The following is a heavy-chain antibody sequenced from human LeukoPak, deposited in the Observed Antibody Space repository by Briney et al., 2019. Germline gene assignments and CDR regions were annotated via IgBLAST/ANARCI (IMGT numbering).Heavy chain of an antibody. D-gene: IGHD2-2*01. Sequence: KPSETLSLTCSVSNDSIRNYYWSWIRQPPGKALEWIGYIYHTGNTNYNPSLKSRLTMSIDTSKNQFSLKLTSVTAADTAVYYCARMEAWMGISTGPRGFDYWGQGTLVTVSS. V-gene: IGHV4-59*01. J-gene: IGHJ4*02. CDR1: NDSIRNYY. CDR2: IYHTGNT. CDR3: ARMEAWMGISTGPRGFDY.